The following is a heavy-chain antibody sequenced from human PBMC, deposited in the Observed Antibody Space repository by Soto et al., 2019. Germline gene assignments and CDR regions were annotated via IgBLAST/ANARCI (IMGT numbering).Heavy chain of an antibody. V-gene: IGHV1-69*13. CDR1: GGTFSSYA. CDR2: IIPIFGTA. J-gene: IGHJ5*02. CDR3: AREGRRVYSGYDWLDP. D-gene: IGHD5-12*01. Sequence: SVKVSWKASGGTFSSYAISWVRQAPGQGLEWMGGIIPIFGTANYAQKFQGRVTITADESTSTAYMELSSLRSEDTAVYYCAREGRRVYSGYDWLDPWGQGTLVTVSS.